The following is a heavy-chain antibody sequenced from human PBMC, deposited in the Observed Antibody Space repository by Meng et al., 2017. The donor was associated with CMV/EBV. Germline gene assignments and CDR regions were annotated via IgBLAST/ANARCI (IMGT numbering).Heavy chain of an antibody. CDR2: IYSGGSST. V-gene: IGHV3-23*03. CDR1: GFTFSSYA. Sequence: GESLKISCAASGFTFSSYAMSWVRQAPGKGLEWVSVIYSGGSSTYYADSVKGRFTISRDNSKNTLFLQMNSLRAEDTAVYYCAKDRLNLFTEYQLPATHFDYWGQGTLVTVSS. J-gene: IGHJ4*02. CDR3: AKDRLNLFTEYQLPATHFDY. D-gene: IGHD2-2*01.